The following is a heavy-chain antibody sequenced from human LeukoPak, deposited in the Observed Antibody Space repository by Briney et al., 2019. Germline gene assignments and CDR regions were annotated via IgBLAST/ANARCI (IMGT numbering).Heavy chain of an antibody. CDR3: TRSGGRNFDY. CDR2: IKQDGSEK. J-gene: IGHJ4*02. V-gene: IGHV3-7*02. Sequence: PGGSLRLSCAASGFTFSSYWMGWVRQAPGKGLEWVANIKQDGSEKYYVDSVKGRFTISRDNAKNSLYLQMNSLRADDTAVYFCTRSGGRNFDYWGQGTLVTVSS. D-gene: IGHD2-15*01. CDR1: GFTFSSYW.